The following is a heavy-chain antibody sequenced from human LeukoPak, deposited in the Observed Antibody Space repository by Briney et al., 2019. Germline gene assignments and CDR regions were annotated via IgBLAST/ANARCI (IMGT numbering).Heavy chain of an antibody. V-gene: IGHV1-18*04. CDR2: ISAYNGNT. J-gene: IGHJ4*02. Sequence: ASVKVSCKASGYSFTSYGISWVRQAPGQGLEWMGWISAYNGNTNYAQKLQGRVTMTTDTSTSTAYMELRSLRSDDTAVYYCARDGWGKLRKTFDYWGQGTLVTVSS. CDR1: GYSFTSYG. D-gene: IGHD4-17*01. CDR3: ARDGWGKLRKTFDY.